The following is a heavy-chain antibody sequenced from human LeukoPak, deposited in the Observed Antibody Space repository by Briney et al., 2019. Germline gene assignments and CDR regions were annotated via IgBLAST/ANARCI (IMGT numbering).Heavy chain of an antibody. V-gene: IGHV3-11*01. Sequence: PGVPLRLSCAASGFTCSDYYMSWLPQAPGKGLEWVSYISSSGSTIYYADSVKGRFTISRDNAKNSLYLQMNSLRAEDTAVYYCARGDREQQLDRDVSFDIWGQGTMVTVSS. D-gene: IGHD6-13*01. CDR1: GFTCSDYY. CDR3: ARGDREQQLDRDVSFDI. CDR2: ISSSGSTI. J-gene: IGHJ3*02.